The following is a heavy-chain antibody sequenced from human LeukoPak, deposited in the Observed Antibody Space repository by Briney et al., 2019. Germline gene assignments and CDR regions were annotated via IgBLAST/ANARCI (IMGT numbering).Heavy chain of an antibody. CDR3: ARGRTVRGAIKFYYYMDV. V-gene: IGHV4-38-2*02. J-gene: IGHJ6*03. CDR2: IYHSGST. D-gene: IGHD3-10*01. Sequence: SETLSLTCTVSGYSISSGYYWGWIRQPPGKGLEWIGSIYHSGSTYYNPSLKSRVTISVDTSKNQFSLKLSSVTAADTAVYYCARGRTVRGAIKFYYYMDVWGKGTTVTVSS. CDR1: GYSISSGYY.